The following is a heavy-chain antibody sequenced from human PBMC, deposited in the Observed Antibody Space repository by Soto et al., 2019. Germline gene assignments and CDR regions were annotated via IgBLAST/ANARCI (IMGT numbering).Heavy chain of an antibody. CDR1: GLMFSNLE. CDR3: AHRTGFDY. Sequence: EVQLLESGGGLVQPGGSLRLSCAASGLMFSNLEMSWVRRAPGKGLEWVSTITVIGGAAYADSVRGRFTISRDNSQNTLYLQMNSLSDEDTAVYYCAHRTGFDYWGPGTLVTVSS. V-gene: IGHV3-23*01. J-gene: IGHJ4*02. CDR2: ITVIGGA.